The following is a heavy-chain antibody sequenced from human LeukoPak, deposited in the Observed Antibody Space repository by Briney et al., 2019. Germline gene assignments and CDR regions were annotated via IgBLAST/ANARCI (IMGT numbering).Heavy chain of an antibody. V-gene: IGHV4-39*07. CDR2: IYYSGST. CDR1: GGSISSSSSY. Sequence: SGTLSLTCTVSGGSISSSSSYWGWIRQPPGKGLEWIGSIYYSGSTYYNPSLKSRVTISVDTSKNQFSLKLSSVTAADTAVYYCARAQGIVLVITTSGAFDIWGQGTMVIVSS. D-gene: IGHD3-22*01. CDR3: ARAQGIVLVITTSGAFDI. J-gene: IGHJ3*02.